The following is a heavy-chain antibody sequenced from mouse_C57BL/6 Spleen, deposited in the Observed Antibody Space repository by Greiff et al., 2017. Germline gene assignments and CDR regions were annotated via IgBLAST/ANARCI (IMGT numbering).Heavy chain of an antibody. V-gene: IGHV1-80*01. CDR1: GYAFSSYW. CDR3: AREGVYDYDERYFDV. J-gene: IGHJ1*03. D-gene: IGHD2-4*01. CDR2: IYPGDGDT. Sequence: QVQLQQSGAELVKPGASVKISCKASGYAFSSYWMNWVKKRPGKGLEWIGQIYPGDGDTKYNGKFKGKATLTADKSSSTAYMQLSSLTSEDSAFYFCAREGVYDYDERYFDVWGTGTTVTVSS.